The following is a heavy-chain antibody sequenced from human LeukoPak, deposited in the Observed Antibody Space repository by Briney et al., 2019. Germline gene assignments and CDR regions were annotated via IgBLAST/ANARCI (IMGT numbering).Heavy chain of an antibody. CDR2: ISAYNGNT. J-gene: IGHJ4*02. CDR1: GYTFTSYG. D-gene: IGHD6-13*01. CDR3: ARELGIAAAGALDY. Sequence: GASVKVSCKASGYTFTSYGSSWVRQAPGQGLEWMGWISAYNGNTNYAQKLQGRVTMTTDTSTSTAYMELRSLRSDDTAVYYCARELGIAAAGALDYWGQGTLVTVSS. V-gene: IGHV1-18*01.